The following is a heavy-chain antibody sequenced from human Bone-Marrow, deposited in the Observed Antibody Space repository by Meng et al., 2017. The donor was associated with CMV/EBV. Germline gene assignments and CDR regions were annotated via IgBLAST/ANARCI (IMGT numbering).Heavy chain of an antibody. CDR3: ARGCQLLVP. D-gene: IGHD6-19*01. V-gene: IGHV1-2*02. CDR1: GYTFTGYY. Sequence: ASVKVSCKASGYTFTGYYMHWVRQAPGQGLEWMGWINPNSDGPNYAQKFQGRFTMTRDTSISTAYMELSRLRSDGTAVYDCARGCQLLVPWGQGTLVTVSS. J-gene: IGHJ5*02. CDR2: INPNSDGP.